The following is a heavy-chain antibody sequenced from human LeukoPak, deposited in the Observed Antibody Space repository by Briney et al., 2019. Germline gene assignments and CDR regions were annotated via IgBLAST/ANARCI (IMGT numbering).Heavy chain of an antibody. CDR1: GGSFSGYY. CDR2: INHSGST. Sequence: SETLSLTCAVYGGSFSGYYWSWIRQPPGKGLEWIGEINHSGSTNYNPSLKSRVTISVDTSKNQFSLKLSSVTAADMAVYYCAVLNSSGYCCYFDYWGQGTLVTVSS. D-gene: IGHD3-22*01. J-gene: IGHJ4*02. CDR3: AVLNSSGYCCYFDY. V-gene: IGHV4-34*01.